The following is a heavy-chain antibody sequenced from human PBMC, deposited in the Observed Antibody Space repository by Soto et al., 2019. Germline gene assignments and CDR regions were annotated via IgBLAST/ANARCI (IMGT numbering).Heavy chain of an antibody. Sequence: QVQLQESGPGLVKPSETLSLTYTVSGGSVSSGSYYWSWIRQPPGKGLEWIGYIYYSGSTNYNPSLKSRVTISVDTSKNQFSLKLSSVTAADTAVYYCARDSSSWGHWFDPWGQGTLVTVSS. CDR3: ARDSSSWGHWFDP. D-gene: IGHD6-13*01. CDR1: GGSVSSGSYY. V-gene: IGHV4-61*01. CDR2: IYYSGST. J-gene: IGHJ5*02.